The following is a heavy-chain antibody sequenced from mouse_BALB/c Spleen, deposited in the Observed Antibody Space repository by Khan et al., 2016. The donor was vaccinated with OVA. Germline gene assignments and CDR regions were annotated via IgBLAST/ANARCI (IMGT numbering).Heavy chain of an antibody. CDR3: TSHGSTDTWFGY. CDR1: GYTFTNYW. CDR2: IDPTTGYT. J-gene: IGHJ3*01. Sequence: QVQLQQSGAELAKPGASVKMSCKASGYTFTNYWMHWVKQRPGQGLEWIGYIDPTTGYTEYIQKFKDKATLTADKSSSPAYMQLSSLTSEDAAVYYCTSHGSTDTWFGYWGQGTLVTVSA. V-gene: IGHV1-7*01. D-gene: IGHD1-1*01.